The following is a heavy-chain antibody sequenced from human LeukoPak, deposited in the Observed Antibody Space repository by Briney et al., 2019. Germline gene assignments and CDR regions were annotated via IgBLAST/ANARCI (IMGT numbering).Heavy chain of an antibody. J-gene: IGHJ3*02. D-gene: IGHD3-9*01. CDR3: ARDRSDVLTGYNDAFDI. CDR2: IKLDGSET. CDR1: GLTFSSYW. Sequence: GGSLRLSCADSGLTFSSYWMSWVRQAPGKGLEWVATIKLDGSETYYVESVKGRFTISRDNAKNSLYLQMNSLRDEDTAVYYCARDRSDVLTGYNDAFDIWGQGTMVTVSS. V-gene: IGHV3-7*01.